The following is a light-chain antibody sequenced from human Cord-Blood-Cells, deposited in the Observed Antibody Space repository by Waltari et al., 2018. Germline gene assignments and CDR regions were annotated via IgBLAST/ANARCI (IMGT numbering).Light chain of an antibody. Sequence: QSALTQPASVSGSPGQSITISCTGTSSDVGSYNLVSWYQQHPGKAPKRMIYEGSKRPSGVSNRFAGSKSGNTDSRTVAGLQAEDEADYYCGSYAGSSNGVFGGGTKLTVL. CDR3: GSYAGSSNGV. J-gene: IGLJ2*01. V-gene: IGLV2-23*01. CDR1: SSDVGSYNL. CDR2: EGS.